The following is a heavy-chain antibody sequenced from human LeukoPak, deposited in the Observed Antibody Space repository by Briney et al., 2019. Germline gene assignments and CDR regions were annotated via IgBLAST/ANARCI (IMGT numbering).Heavy chain of an antibody. V-gene: IGHV1-69*06. J-gene: IGHJ4*02. Sequence: SVKVSCKASGGTFSSYAMSWVRQAPGQGLEWMGGIIPIFGTANYAQKFQGRVTITADKSTRTAYMELSSLRSEDTAVCYCARGIGTTVTTTFDYWGQGTLVTVSS. CDR2: IIPIFGTA. D-gene: IGHD4-17*01. CDR1: GGTFSSYA. CDR3: ARGIGTTVTTTFDY.